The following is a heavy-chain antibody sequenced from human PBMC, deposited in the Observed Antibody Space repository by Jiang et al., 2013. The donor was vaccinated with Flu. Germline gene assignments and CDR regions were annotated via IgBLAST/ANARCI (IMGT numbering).Heavy chain of an antibody. V-gene: IGHV3-30*18. J-gene: IGHJ4*02. CDR2: ISFDGSNK. Sequence: QLLESGGGVVQPGSSLRLSCEASGFIFSDYGMHWVRQAPGKGLEWVAVISFDGSNKNYADSVKGRFTIARDDSKNTLSLEMNNLRAEDTAVYYCAKDITVYCGGDCSVFDYWGQGTLVTVSS. CDR3: AKDITVYCGGDCSVFDY. D-gene: IGHD2-21*01. CDR1: GFIFSDYG.